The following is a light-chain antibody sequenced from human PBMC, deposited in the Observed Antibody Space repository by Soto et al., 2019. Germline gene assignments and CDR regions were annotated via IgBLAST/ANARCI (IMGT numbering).Light chain of an antibody. J-gene: IGLJ3*02. Sequence: QPVLTQSPSASACLGASVKLTGTLSSGYSTYAIAWHQQQSEKGPRFLIKINYDVTHSKGDGFFDRFSGASSGAERHLTISSLQSEDEANYYCQTLGTGIPVFGGGTKLTVL. CDR1: SGYSTYA. CDR3: QTLGTGIPV. V-gene: IGLV4-69*01. CDR2: INYDVTH.